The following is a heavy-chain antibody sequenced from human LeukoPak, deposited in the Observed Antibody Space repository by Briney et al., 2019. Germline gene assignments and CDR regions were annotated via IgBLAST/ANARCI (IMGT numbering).Heavy chain of an antibody. V-gene: IGHV4-39*07. Sequence: SETLSLTCTVSGGSISSSSYYWGWIRQPPGKGLEWIGSIYYSGSTYYNPSLKSRVTISADTSKNQFSLKLSSVTAADTAVYYCARVLRSSGWASGYWGQGTLVTVSS. D-gene: IGHD6-19*01. J-gene: IGHJ4*02. CDR3: ARVLRSSGWASGY. CDR1: GGSISSSSYY. CDR2: IYYSGST.